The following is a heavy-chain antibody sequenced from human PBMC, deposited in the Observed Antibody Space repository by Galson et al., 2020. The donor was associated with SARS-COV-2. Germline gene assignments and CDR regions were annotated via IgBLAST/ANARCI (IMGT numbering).Heavy chain of an antibody. D-gene: IGHD1-26*01. CDR1: GFVFSNSW. J-gene: IGHJ4*02. Sequence: GESLKISCAASGFVFSNSWMNWVRQAPGKGLEWVGLVKRKSERLTTEYGESVKGRFTISRDDSGDTLYLDMKNLQTADTAIYYCTTGWWAANGWDGHWGQGALVTVSS. CDR2: VKRKSERLTT. CDR3: TTGWWAANGWDGH. V-gene: IGHV3-15*07.